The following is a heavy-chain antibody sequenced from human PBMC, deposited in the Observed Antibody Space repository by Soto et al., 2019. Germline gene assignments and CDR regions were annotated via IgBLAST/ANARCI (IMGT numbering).Heavy chain of an antibody. CDR1: GFTFSDYY. V-gene: IGHV3-11*06. CDR2: ISSSSSYT. D-gene: IGHD3-22*01. Sequence: GGSLRLSCAASGFTFSDYYMSWIRQAPGKWLEWVSYISSSSSYTNYADSVKGRFTISRDNAKNSLYLQMNSLGAEDTAVYYCAKVRDSSGSDYWGQGTLVTVS. J-gene: IGHJ4*02. CDR3: AKVRDSSGSDY.